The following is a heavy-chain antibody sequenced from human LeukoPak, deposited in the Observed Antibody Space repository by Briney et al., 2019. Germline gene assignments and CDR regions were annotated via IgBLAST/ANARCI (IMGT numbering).Heavy chain of an antibody. J-gene: IGHJ4*02. CDR3: AKNRGASGYSDSHY. V-gene: IGHV3-23*01. CDR2: ISGSGDSP. Sequence: PGGSLRLSCAASGFTFSTYAMSWVRQAPREGLELVSRISGSGDSPYYANSVKARFTMSRDNSKNTLYLLMNSLRAEDTAVYYCAKNRGASGYSDSHYWGQGTLVTVSS. CDR1: GFTFSTYA. D-gene: IGHD3-22*01.